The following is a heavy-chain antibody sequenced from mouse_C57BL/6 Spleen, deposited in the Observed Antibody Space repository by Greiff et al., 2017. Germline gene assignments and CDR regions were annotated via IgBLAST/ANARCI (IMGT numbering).Heavy chain of an antibody. CDR3: ARTDYYGSSYFDV. D-gene: IGHD1-1*01. CDR2: INYDGSST. V-gene: IGHV5-16*01. Sequence: EVKLVESEGGLVQPGSSMKLSCTASGFTFSDYYMAWVRQVPEKGLEWVANINYDGSSTYYLDSLKSRFIISRDNAKNILYLQMSSLKSEDTATYYCARTDYYGSSYFDVWGTGTTVTVSS. J-gene: IGHJ1*03. CDR1: GFTFSDYY.